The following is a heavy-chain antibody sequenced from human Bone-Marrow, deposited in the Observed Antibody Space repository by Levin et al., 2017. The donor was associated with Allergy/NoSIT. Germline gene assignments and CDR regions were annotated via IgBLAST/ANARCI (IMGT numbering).Heavy chain of an antibody. Sequence: SCAASGFRFENSAMHWVRQAPGKGLEWVAVISNDGITKYHADSVTGRFTISRDDSKNTLYLQMDSLRTEDTAVYYCVKGGSLGGYDLDHASWGQGTLVTVSS. D-gene: IGHD5-12*01. CDR1: GFRFENSA. CDR2: ISNDGITK. CDR3: VKGGSLGGYDLDHAS. J-gene: IGHJ5*02. V-gene: IGHV3-30-3*01.